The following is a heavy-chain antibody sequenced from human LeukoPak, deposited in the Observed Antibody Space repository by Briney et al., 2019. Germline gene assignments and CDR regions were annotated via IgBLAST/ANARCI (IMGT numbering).Heavy chain of an antibody. Sequence: GGSLRLSCAASGFTFSSYSMNWVRQAPGKGLEWVSSISSSSSYIYYADSVKGRFTISRDNAKNSLYLQMNSLRAEDTAVYYCARDKGKGTGSLDPWGQGTLVTVSS. CDR3: ARDKGKGTGSLDP. CDR2: ISSSSSYI. J-gene: IGHJ5*02. D-gene: IGHD1-14*01. V-gene: IGHV3-21*01. CDR1: GFTFSSYS.